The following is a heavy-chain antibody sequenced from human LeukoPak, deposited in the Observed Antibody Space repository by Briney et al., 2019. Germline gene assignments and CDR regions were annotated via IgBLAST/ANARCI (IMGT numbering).Heavy chain of an antibody. CDR2: IYHSGST. CDR3: ARGDSSSSDY. D-gene: IGHD6-6*01. Sequence: SGTLSLTCAVSGDSISSSNWWSWVRQPPGKGLEWIGEIYHSGSTYYNPSLKSRVTISVDTSKNQFSLKLSSVTAADTAVYYCARGDSSSSDYWGQGTLVTVSS. V-gene: IGHV4-4*02. J-gene: IGHJ4*02. CDR1: GDSISSSNW.